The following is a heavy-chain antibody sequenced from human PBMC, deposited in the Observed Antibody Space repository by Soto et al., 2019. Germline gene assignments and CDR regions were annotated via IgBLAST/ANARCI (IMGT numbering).Heavy chain of an antibody. V-gene: IGHV1-69*02. J-gene: IGHJ5*02. CDR2: IIPILGIA. Sequence: QVQLVQSGAEVKKPGSSVKVSCKASGGTFSSYTISWVRQAPGQGLEWMGRIIPILGIANYAQKFQGRVTITXXKXTXKAYMELSSLRSEDTAVYYCASGGGSSSSMGRWFDPWGQGTLVTVSS. CDR1: GGTFSSYT. D-gene: IGHD6-6*01. CDR3: ASGGGSSSSMGRWFDP.